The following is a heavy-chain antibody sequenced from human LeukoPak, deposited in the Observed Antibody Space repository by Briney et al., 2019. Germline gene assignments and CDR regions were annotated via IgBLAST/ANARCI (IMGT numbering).Heavy chain of an antibody. Sequence: PGGSLRLSCAASGFTFSSYAMSWVRQAPGKGLEWVSGISGNGGNTYYADSVKGRFTISRDNSKNTLYLQMNSLRAEDTAVYYCARDVVVTAYDYWGQGTLVTVSS. CDR2: ISGNGGNT. D-gene: IGHD2-21*02. CDR1: GFTFSSYA. J-gene: IGHJ4*02. CDR3: ARDVVVTAYDY. V-gene: IGHV3-23*01.